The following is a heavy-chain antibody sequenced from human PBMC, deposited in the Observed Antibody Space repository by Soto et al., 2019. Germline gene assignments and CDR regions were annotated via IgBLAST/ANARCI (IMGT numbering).Heavy chain of an antibody. CDR2: VYNSGST. J-gene: IGHJ4*02. CDR1: GGSISSNY. D-gene: IGHD6-13*01. CDR3: ARYRREAVAGYTLDN. Sequence: SETLSLTCTVSGGSISSNYWTWIRQPPGKGLEWIGYVYNSGSTNYNPSLKSRVTISEDTSKSQFSLKVNSMTAADTAAYYCARYRREAVAGYTLDNWGQGILVTVSS. V-gene: IGHV4-59*01.